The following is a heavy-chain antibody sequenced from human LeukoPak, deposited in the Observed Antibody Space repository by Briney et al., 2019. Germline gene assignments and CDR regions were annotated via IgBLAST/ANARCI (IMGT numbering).Heavy chain of an antibody. CDR3: ARIDILTLGVDC. CDR1: GFTFSSYA. D-gene: IGHD3-9*01. CDR2: ISSNGGST. J-gene: IGHJ4*02. Sequence: GGSLRLSCAASGFTFSSYAMHWVRQAPGKGLEYVSAISSNGGSTYYANSVKGRFTISRDNSKNTLYLQMGSLRAEDMAVYYCARIDILTLGVDCWGQGTLVTVSS. V-gene: IGHV3-64*01.